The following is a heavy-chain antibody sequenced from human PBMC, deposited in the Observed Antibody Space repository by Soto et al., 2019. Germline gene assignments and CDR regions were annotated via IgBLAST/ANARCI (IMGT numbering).Heavy chain of an antibody. V-gene: IGHV4-39*01. D-gene: IGHD3-10*01. Sequence: SETLSLTCTVSGGSISSISYYWGWIRQPPGKGLEWIGSIYYSGSTYYNPSLKRRVTISVDTSKNQFSLKLSSVTAADMAVYYCASHYVLLWFGERLGWFDHWGQGTLVTVSS. CDR2: IYYSGST. J-gene: IGHJ5*02. CDR3: ASHYVLLWFGERLGWFDH. CDR1: GGSISSISYY.